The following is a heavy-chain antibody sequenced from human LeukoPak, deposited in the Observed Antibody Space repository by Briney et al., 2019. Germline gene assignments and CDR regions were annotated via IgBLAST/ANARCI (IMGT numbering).Heavy chain of an antibody. CDR3: AKDAPYSSGWYAYFDY. CDR2: ISGSGGST. CDR1: GGSISSYY. Sequence: ETLSLTCTVSGGSISSYYWSWVRQAPGKGLEWVSAISGSGGSTYYADSVKGRFTISRDNSKNTLYLQMNSLRAEDTAVYYCAKDAPYSSGWYAYFDYWGQGTLVTVSS. V-gene: IGHV3-23*01. D-gene: IGHD6-19*01. J-gene: IGHJ4*02.